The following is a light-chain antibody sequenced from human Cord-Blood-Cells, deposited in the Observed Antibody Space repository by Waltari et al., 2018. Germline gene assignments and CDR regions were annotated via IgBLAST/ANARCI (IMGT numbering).Light chain of an antibody. CDR2: GAS. CDR3: QQYGSSRVT. Sequence: EIVLTQPPGTLSLSPGERATLSCRASQSVSSSYLAWYQQKPGQAPRLLIYGASSRATGIPDRFSGSGSGTDFTLTISRLEPEDFAVYYCQQYGSSRVTFGGGTKVEIK. CDR1: QSVSSSY. V-gene: IGKV3-20*01. J-gene: IGKJ4*01.